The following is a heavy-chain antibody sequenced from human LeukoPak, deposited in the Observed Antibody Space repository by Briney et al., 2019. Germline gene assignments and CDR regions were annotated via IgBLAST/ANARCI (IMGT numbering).Heavy chain of an antibody. Sequence: ASVKVSRKASGYTFTGYFMHWVRQAPGQGLEWMGWINPNSGGTNYAQKFQGRVTMTRDTSISTAYMELSRLRSDDTAVYYCARTRDYDFWSGYDIYYGMDVWGQGTTVTVSS. J-gene: IGHJ6*02. CDR3: ARTRDYDFWSGYDIYYGMDV. CDR2: INPNSGGT. D-gene: IGHD3-3*01. CDR1: GYTFTGYF. V-gene: IGHV1-2*02.